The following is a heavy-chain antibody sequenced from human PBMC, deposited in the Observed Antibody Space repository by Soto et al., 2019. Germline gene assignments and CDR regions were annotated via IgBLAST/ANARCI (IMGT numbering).Heavy chain of an antibody. CDR1: GGTFGSYA. CDR2: LFPIPGTA. CDR3: ARSQGSSTSLEIYYYYYYGMDV. Sequence: QVQLVQSGAEVKKPGSSVKVSCKASGGTFGSYAISWVRQAPGQGLEWMGGLFPIPGTANYAQKFQGRVTIAADESTSTAYMELSSLRSEDTAVYYCARSQGSSTSLEIYYYYYYGMDVWGQGTTVTVSS. J-gene: IGHJ6*02. V-gene: IGHV1-69*01. D-gene: IGHD2-2*01.